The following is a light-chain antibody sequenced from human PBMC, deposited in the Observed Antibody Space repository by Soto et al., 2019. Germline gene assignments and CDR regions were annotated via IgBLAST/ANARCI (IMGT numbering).Light chain of an antibody. CDR2: LNRDGSH. J-gene: IGLJ2*01. CDR1: SGHSNYA. CDR3: QTWGTGIVI. V-gene: IGLV4-69*01. Sequence: QAVVTQSPSASASLGASVKLTCTLSSGHSNYAIAWHQQQPEKSPRYLMKLNRDGSHSKGDGIPNRFSGSSYGAERYLTISSLQSEDEADYCCQTWGTGIVIFGGGTKVTVL.